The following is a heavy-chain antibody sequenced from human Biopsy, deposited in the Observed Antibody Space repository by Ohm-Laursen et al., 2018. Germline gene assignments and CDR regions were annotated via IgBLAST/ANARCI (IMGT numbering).Heavy chain of an antibody. D-gene: IGHD1-14*01. CDR1: GGSVSSNVAY. Sequence: SQTLSLTCSVSGGSVSSNVAYWAWLRQPPGKGLESFGSIFSCGITYFNPSLKSRVTMSVDTSKNQISLKLTSVTAADSAVYYFASHVINRGGYYYYDMDVWGQGMTVTVSS. CDR3: ASHVINRGGYYYYDMDV. V-gene: IGHV4-39*07. CDR2: IFSCGIT. J-gene: IGHJ6*02.